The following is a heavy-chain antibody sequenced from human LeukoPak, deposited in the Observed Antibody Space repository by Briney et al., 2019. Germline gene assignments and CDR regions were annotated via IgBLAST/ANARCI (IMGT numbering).Heavy chain of an antibody. V-gene: IGHV3-23*01. D-gene: IGHD2-8*01. CDR1: DFTFSDYG. J-gene: IGHJ4*02. Sequence: GGSLRLSCAASDFTFSDYGTNWVRQAPGKGLEWVSRISGSGADTYYADSVKGRFTISRDNSKSTLYLQMNSLRAEDTAIYYCAKALEMDYFDYWGQGTLVTVSS. CDR2: ISGSGADT. CDR3: AKALEMDYFDY.